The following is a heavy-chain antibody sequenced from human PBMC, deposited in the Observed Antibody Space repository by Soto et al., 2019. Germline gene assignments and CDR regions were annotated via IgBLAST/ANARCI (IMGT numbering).Heavy chain of an antibody. CDR3: TTDGGVTEYPLFWA. J-gene: IGHJ5*02. CDR2: LKSRRDGGTS. CDR1: GITFTNAW. Sequence: ESGGGLVTPGGSLRLSCAASGITFTNAWMGWVRQAPGKGLEWIGRLKSRRDGGTSDYAAPVRGRFSISKDESKNTLYLQMNSLKTEDTAVYHCTTDGGVTEYPLFWAWGQGTLVTVSS. V-gene: IGHV3-15*01. D-gene: IGHD2-8*02.